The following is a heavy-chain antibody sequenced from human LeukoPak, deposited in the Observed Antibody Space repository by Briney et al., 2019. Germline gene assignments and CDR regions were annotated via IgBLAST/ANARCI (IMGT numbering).Heavy chain of an antibody. J-gene: IGHJ5*02. D-gene: IGHD3-10*01. CDR2: VSSISYYI. CDR1: GLPFSSHD. Sequence: GGSLRLSCLGPGLPFSSHDMDWVRQAPGKVLEWVSSVSSISYYIYYADSVKGRFTISRDNAQNSVYLQMNSLRAEDTAVYYCARVSYRKSYRWFDPWGQGTQVTVSS. CDR3: ARVSYRKSYRWFDP. V-gene: IGHV3-21*01.